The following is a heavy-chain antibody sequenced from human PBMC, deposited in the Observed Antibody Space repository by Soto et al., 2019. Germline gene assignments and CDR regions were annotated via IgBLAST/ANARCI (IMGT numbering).Heavy chain of an antibody. D-gene: IGHD3-3*01. CDR3: ARDGPLPFWSGYYNGKLYGNWFDA. J-gene: IGHJ5*02. Sequence: NPSETLSLTCAVYGGSFSGYYWSWIRQPPGKGLKWIGEINHSGSTNYSPSLKSRVTISVDTSKNQFSLKLSSVTAADTAVYYCARDGPLPFWSGYYNGKLYGNWFDAWGQGTLVTVSS. CDR1: GGSFSGYY. CDR2: INHSGST. V-gene: IGHV4-34*01.